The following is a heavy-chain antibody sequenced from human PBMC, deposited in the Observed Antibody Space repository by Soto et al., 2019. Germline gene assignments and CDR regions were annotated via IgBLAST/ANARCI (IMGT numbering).Heavy chain of an antibody. Sequence: ASVNVSCKASDYTFSTYAFSWVRHAPGQGLEWMGWSRVYNGKTEYAQKLQGRVTLTTDTPTSTAYMELRSLRYDDTSIYYCARGRDAEWLSTWSQGALVPVSS. CDR3: ARGRDAEWLST. J-gene: IGHJ5*02. D-gene: IGHD3-3*01. V-gene: IGHV1-18*01. CDR2: SRVYNGKT. CDR1: DYTFSTYA.